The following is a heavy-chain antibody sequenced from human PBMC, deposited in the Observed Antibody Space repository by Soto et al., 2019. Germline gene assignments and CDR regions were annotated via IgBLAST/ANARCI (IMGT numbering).Heavy chain of an antibody. CDR3: ARIWGYCSGGSCYINYYYGMDF. CDR1: GGTFSSYT. D-gene: IGHD2-15*01. CDR2: IIPFLGIA. Sequence: SVKVSCKASGGTFSSYTVNWVRQAPGQGLEWMGRIIPFLGIANYAQKFQGRVTITADKSASTAYMELSSLKSEDTAAYYCARIWGYCSGGSCYINYYYGMDFWGQGTTVTVSS. V-gene: IGHV1-69*02. J-gene: IGHJ6*02.